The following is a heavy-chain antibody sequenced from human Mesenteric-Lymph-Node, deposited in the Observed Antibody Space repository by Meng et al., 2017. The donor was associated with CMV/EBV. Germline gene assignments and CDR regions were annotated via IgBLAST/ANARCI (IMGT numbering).Heavy chain of an antibody. CDR1: GSISSSDYW. D-gene: IGHD2-2*01. V-gene: IGHV4-4*02. CDR2: IYYDGGT. Sequence: GSISSSDYWWSWVRQPPGKGLEWIGEIYYDGGTNYKPSLKSRVTISVDTPKNQFSLKLSSVTAADTAVYYCARSCTSTNCYAPTFDYWGQGTLVTVSS. J-gene: IGHJ4*02. CDR3: ARSCTSTNCYAPTFDY.